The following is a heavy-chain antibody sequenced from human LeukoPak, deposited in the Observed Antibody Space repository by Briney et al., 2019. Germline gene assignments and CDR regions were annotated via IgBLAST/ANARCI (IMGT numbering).Heavy chain of an antibody. Sequence: PGGSLRLTCAASGFTVSSNYMSWVRQPPGRGLEWIGEIYHSGSGNYNPSLRSRVTMSLDKSKNQFSLMLSSVTAADTAMYYCVSGWGPWGGEFWGQGTLVTVSS. CDR2: IYHSGSG. V-gene: IGHV4-4*02. D-gene: IGHD3-16*01. CDR1: GFTVSSNY. J-gene: IGHJ4*02. CDR3: VSGWGPWGGEF.